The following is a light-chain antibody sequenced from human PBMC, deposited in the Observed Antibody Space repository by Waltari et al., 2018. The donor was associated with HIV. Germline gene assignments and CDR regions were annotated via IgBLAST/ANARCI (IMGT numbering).Light chain of an antibody. CDR2: EAS. Sequence: DIQMTQSPSSLSASVGDRVTITCRASQTIDCHLNWYQQKPGKAPKLLIYEASTLQSGVPSRFSGSRSGTEFTLTISSLQPEDFAIYYCQQSYSTAFTFGPGTKVDIK. J-gene: IGKJ3*01. V-gene: IGKV1-39*01. CDR1: QTIDCH. CDR3: QQSYSTAFT.